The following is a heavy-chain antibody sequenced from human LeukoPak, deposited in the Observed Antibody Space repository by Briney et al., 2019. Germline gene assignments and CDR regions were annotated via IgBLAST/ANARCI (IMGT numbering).Heavy chain of an antibody. CDR2: VNPHSGGT. Sequence: GASVKASCKASGYTFTDYYMHWVRQAPGQGLEWMGWVNPHSGGTNFAQKFQGRVTMTRDTSISTACMELNRLTSDDTAVYYCARCSTSEVHVNWYFDLWGRGTLVTVSS. D-gene: IGHD2-2*01. V-gene: IGHV1-2*02. J-gene: IGHJ2*01. CDR1: GYTFTDYY. CDR3: ARCSTSEVHVNWYFDL.